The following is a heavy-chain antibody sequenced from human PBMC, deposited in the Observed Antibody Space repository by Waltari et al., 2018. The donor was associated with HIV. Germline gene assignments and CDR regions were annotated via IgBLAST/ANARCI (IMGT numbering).Heavy chain of an antibody. CDR3: ARDQEYDSSGHYYGMDV. Sequence: QVQLQESGPGLVKPSETLSLTCTVSGGSVRSGIYYWSWIRQSPGKGLEWIGYIYYSGSTNYNPSLKSRVTISVDTSKNQFSLKLNSVTAADTAVYYCARDQEYDSSGHYYGMDVWGQGTTVTVSS. V-gene: IGHV4-61*01. D-gene: IGHD3-22*01. J-gene: IGHJ6*02. CDR2: IYYSGST. CDR1: GGSVRSGIYY.